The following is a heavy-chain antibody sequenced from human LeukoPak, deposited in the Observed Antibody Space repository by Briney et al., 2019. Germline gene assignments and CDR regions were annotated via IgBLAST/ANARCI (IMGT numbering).Heavy chain of an antibody. CDR1: GGSISSYY. Sequence: PSETLSLTCTVSGGSISSYYWNWIRQPPGKGLEWIGYIHYSGTTNYNPSLKSRVTISVDTSKNQFSLKLSSVTAADTAVYYCTRGGDNSWSSYFDYWGQGTLVTVSS. V-gene: IGHV4-59*01. CDR3: TRGGDNSWSSYFDY. D-gene: IGHD6-13*01. CDR2: IHYSGTT. J-gene: IGHJ4*02.